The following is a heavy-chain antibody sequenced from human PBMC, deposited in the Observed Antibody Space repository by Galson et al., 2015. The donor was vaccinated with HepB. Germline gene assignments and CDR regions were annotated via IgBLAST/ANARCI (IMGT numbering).Heavy chain of an antibody. V-gene: IGHV3-15*01. D-gene: IGHD3-3*01. Sequence: SLRLSCAASGFTFSNAWMSWVRQAPGKGLEWVGRIKSKTDGGTTDYAAPVKGRFTISRDDSKNTLYLQMNSLKTEDTAVYYCSAAYYDFWSGYYGLGPFDIWGQGTMVTVSS. CDR1: GFTFSNAW. J-gene: IGHJ3*02. CDR3: SAAYYDFWSGYYGLGPFDI. CDR2: IKSKTDGGTT.